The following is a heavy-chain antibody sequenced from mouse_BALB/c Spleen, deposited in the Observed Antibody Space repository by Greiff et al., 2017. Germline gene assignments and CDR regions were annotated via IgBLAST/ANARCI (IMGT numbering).Heavy chain of an antibody. D-gene: IGHD2-14*01. CDR3: ARFRYDGIFAY. V-gene: IGHV1S126*01. CDR1: GYSFTSYW. Sequence: VKLMESGPQLVRPGASVKISCKASGYSFTSYWMHWVKQRPGQGLEWIGMIDPSDSETRLNQKLKDKATLTVDKSSSTAYMQLSSPTSEDSAVYYCARFRYDGIFAYWGQGTLVTVSA. J-gene: IGHJ3*01. CDR2: IDPSDSET.